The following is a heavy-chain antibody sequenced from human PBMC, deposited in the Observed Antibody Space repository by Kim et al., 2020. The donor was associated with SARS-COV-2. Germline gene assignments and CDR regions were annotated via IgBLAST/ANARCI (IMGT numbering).Heavy chain of an antibody. CDR1: GFTFSSYG. CDR2: IWYDGSNK. Sequence: GGSLRLSCAASGFTFSSYGMHWVRQAPGKGLEWVAVIWYDGSNKYYADSVKGRFTISRDNSKNTLYLQMNSLRAEDTAVYYCARPRGLELLYTLGYWGQGTLVTVSS. J-gene: IGHJ4*02. CDR3: ARPRGLELLYTLGY. D-gene: IGHD1-7*01. V-gene: IGHV3-33*01.